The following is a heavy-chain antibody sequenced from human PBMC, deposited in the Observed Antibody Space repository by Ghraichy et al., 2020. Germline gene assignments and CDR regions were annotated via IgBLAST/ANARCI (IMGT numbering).Heavy chain of an antibody. CDR1: GYTFTGYY. V-gene: IGHV1-2*04. CDR3: ARETSSSYYCYGMDV. Sequence: ASVKVSCKASGYTFTGYYMHWVRQAPGQGLEWMGWINPNSGGTNYAQKFQGWVTMTRDTSISTAYMELSRLRSDDTAVYYCARETSSSYYCYGMDVWGQGTTVTVSS. CDR2: INPNSGGT. J-gene: IGHJ6*02. D-gene: IGHD1-26*01.